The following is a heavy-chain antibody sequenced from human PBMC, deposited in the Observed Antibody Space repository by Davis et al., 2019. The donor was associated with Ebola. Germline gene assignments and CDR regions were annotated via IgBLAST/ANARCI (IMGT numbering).Heavy chain of an antibody. D-gene: IGHD2-8*01. CDR2: IIVVLGTA. CDR1: GGTFTGYA. J-gene: IGHJ5*02. Sequence: SVKVSCKSPGGTFTGYAISWVRQAPGQGLEWMGGIIVVLGTANYARKFQGRVTITADASTNTAYMELRSLRSEDTAVYYCARGPSCTDNGCYRSWFGPWGQGTLVTVSS. V-gene: IGHV1-69*13. CDR3: ARGPSCTDNGCYRSWFGP.